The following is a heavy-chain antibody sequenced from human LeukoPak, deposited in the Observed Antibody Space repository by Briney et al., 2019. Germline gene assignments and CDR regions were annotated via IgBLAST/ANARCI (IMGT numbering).Heavy chain of an antibody. J-gene: IGHJ3*02. D-gene: IGHD2-15*01. CDR3: ATTIVVVVAATGTDAFDI. CDR2: FDPEDGET. V-gene: IGHV1-24*01. CDR1: GYTLTELS. Sequence: ASVKVSCKVSGYTLTELSMHWVRQAPGKGLEWMGGFDPEDGETIYAQKFQGRVTMTEDTSTDTAYMELSSLRSEDTAVYYCATTIVVVVAATGTDAFDIWGQGTMVTVSS.